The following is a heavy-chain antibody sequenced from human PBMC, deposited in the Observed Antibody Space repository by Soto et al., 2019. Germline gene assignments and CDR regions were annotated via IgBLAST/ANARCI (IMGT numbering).Heavy chain of an antibody. Sequence: SLTCTVSGGSISSYYWSWIRQPAGKGLEWIGRIYSGGSTLYNPSLESRVTLSIDMSKKQVSLKLNSVIAADTAVYYCARTRMIESWIDYWGHGTLVTVSS. CDR1: GGSISSYY. D-gene: IGHD2-21*01. V-gene: IGHV4-4*07. CDR2: IYSGGST. J-gene: IGHJ4*01. CDR3: ARTRMIESWIDY.